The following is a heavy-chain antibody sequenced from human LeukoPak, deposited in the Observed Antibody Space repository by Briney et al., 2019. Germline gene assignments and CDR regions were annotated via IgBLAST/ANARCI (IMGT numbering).Heavy chain of an antibody. V-gene: IGHV1-2*02. CDR3: ARVPLYYYDSSGYSDY. CDR1: GYTFTGYY. D-gene: IGHD3-22*01. CDR2: INPNSGGT. Sequence: ASVKVSCKASGYTFTGYYMHWVRQAPGQGLEWMGWINPNSGGTNYAQKFQGRVTMTRDTSISTAYMELSRLRSDDTAVYYCARVPLYYYDSSGYSDYWGQGTLVTVSS. J-gene: IGHJ4*02.